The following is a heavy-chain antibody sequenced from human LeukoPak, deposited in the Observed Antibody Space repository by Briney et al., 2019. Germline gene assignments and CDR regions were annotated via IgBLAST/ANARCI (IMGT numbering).Heavy chain of an antibody. D-gene: IGHD1-26*01. CDR2: ISGSGGST. V-gene: IGHV3-23*01. Sequence: PGGSLRLSCTPSGFTFSSYAMSWVRQAPGKGLEWVSNISGSGGSTYYADSVKGRFTISRDNSKNTLYLQMNSLRADDTAAYYCANYGGTYWYYFDCWGQGTLVIVSS. CDR1: GFTFSSYA. J-gene: IGHJ4*02. CDR3: ANYGGTYWYYFDC.